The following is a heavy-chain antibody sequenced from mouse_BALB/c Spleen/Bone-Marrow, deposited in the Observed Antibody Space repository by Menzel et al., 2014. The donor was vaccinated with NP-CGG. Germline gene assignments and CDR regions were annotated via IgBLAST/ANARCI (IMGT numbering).Heavy chain of an antibody. CDR1: GFTFSSFG. J-gene: IGHJ2*01. D-gene: IGHD2-14*01. Sequence: EVKVVESGGGLVQPGGSRKLSCAASGFTFSSFGMHWVRQAPEKGLEWVAYISSGSSTIYYADTVKGRFTISRDNPKNTLFLQMTSLRSEDSAMYYCGRDVPLYEVGNFDYWGQGTTGTVSS. CDR2: ISSGSSTI. V-gene: IGHV5-17*02. CDR3: GRDVPLYEVGNFDY.